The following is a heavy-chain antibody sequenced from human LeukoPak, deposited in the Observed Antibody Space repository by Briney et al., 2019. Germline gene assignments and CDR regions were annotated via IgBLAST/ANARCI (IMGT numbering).Heavy chain of an antibody. D-gene: IGHD4-23*01. V-gene: IGHV3-7*01. CDR2: IKQDGSEK. CDR1: GFTFSSYW. CDR3: AYRGNSPFDY. Sequence: GGSLRLSCAASGFTFSSYWMSCVRQAPGKGLEGVANIKQDGSEKYYVDAVKGRFTIPRGNAKNSLYLQMNSLRAQDTAVYHCAYRGNSPFDYWGQGTLVTVSS. J-gene: IGHJ4*02.